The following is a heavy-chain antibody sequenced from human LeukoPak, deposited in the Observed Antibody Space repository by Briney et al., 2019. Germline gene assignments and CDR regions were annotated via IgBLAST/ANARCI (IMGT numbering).Heavy chain of an antibody. CDR2: IYPDDSDT. J-gene: IGHJ5*02. D-gene: IGHD6-6*01. CDR3: ARQVSSSGWFDH. V-gene: IGHV5-51*01. Sequence: GEPLKISCKASGYSFTSYWIGWVRQMPGKGLEWMGIIYPDDSDTRYSPSFQGQVTISADKSISTAYMQWSSLKASDTAMYYCARQVSSSGWFDHWGQGTLVTVSS. CDR1: GYSFTSYW.